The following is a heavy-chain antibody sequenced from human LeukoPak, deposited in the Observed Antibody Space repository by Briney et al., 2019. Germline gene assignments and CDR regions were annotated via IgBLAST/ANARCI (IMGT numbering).Heavy chain of an antibody. J-gene: IGHJ4*02. CDR1: GDSVSSNSAA. CDR2: TYYRSKWYN. CDR3: AREVDIVLMVYAALDY. V-gene: IGHV6-1*01. D-gene: IGHD2-8*01. Sequence: SQTLSLTCATSGDSVSSNSAAWNWIRQSPSRGLEWLGRTYYRSKWYNDYAVSVKSRITINPDTSKNQFSLQLNSVTPEDTAVYYCAREVDIVLMVYAALDYWGQGTLVTVSS.